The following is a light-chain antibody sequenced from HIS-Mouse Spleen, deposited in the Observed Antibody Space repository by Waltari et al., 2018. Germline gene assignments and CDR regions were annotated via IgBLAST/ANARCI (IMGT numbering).Light chain of an antibody. Sequence: QSALTQPRSVSGSPGQSVPISCTGTSSDVGGYNYVHWYQQHPGKAPKLMIYDVSKRPSGVPDRFSGSKSGNTASLTISGLQAEDEADYYCCSYAGSYTGVFGTGTKVTVL. CDR2: DVS. CDR3: CSYAGSYTGV. J-gene: IGLJ1*01. V-gene: IGLV2-11*01. CDR1: SSDVGGYNY.